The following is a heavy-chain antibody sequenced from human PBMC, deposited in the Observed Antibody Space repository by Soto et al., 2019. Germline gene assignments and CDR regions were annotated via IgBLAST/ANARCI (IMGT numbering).Heavy chain of an antibody. CDR3: AKDSYIAVAGTVDY. V-gene: IGHV3-23*01. CDR2: ISGSGGST. CDR1: GFTFSSYA. D-gene: IGHD6-19*01. J-gene: IGHJ4*02. Sequence: EGQLLESGGGLVQPGGSLRLSCAASGFTFSSYAMSWVRQAPGKGLEWVSAISGSGGSTYYADSVKGRFTISRDNSKNTLYLQMNSLRAEDTAVYYCAKDSYIAVAGTVDYWGQGTLVTVSS.